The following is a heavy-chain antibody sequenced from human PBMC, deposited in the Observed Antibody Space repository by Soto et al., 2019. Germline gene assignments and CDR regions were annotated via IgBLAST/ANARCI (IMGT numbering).Heavy chain of an antibody. V-gene: IGHV1-18*01. J-gene: IGHJ6*02. Sequence: QVQLVQSGDEVKKPGASVKVSCKASGYIFVNYGIAWVRQAPRQGLEWMGWISPYTGNTHSASKVHGRLPTTTDTSTSTAYMDLGSLTSDDTAVYYCVMVDNYVTPTPQDVWGQGTTVTVSS. D-gene: IGHD3-16*01. CDR3: VMVDNYVTPTPQDV. CDR1: GYIFVNYG. CDR2: ISPYTGNT.